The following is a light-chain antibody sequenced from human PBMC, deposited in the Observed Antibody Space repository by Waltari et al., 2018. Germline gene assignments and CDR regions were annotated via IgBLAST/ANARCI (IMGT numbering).Light chain of an antibody. V-gene: IGKV1-16*02. Sequence: DIQMTQSPSSLSPSVGDRVILTCRASQAISTFLAWFQLKPGKAPKSLIYAASTLQTGVSSNFSGSGSGTDFTLTISSPQPGDCATYYCQQYSTFPPTFGGGTRVEI. CDR1: QAISTF. CDR2: AAS. CDR3: QQYSTFPPT. J-gene: IGKJ4*01.